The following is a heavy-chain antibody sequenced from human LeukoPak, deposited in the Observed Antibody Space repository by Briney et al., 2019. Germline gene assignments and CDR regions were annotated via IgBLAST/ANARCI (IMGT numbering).Heavy chain of an antibody. Sequence: SETLSLTCTVSGGSISSYYWSWIRQPAGKGLEWIGRIYTSGSTNYNPSLKSRVTMSVDTSKNQFSLKLSSVTAADTAVYYCASVIVGAKQGKLGWFDPWGQGTLVTVSS. D-gene: IGHD1-26*01. CDR2: IYTSGST. CDR1: GGSISSYY. V-gene: IGHV4-4*07. J-gene: IGHJ5*02. CDR3: ASVIVGAKQGKLGWFDP.